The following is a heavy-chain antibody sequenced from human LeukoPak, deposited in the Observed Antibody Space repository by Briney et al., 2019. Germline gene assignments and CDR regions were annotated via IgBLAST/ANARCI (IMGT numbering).Heavy chain of an antibody. V-gene: IGHV1-69*06. Sequence: SVKVSCKASGYTFTSYAISWVRQAPGQGLEWMGGIIPIFGTANYAQKFQGRVTITADKSTSTAYMELSSLRSEDTAVYYCAREYVGYSSFGGFDPWGQGTLVTVSS. CDR1: GYTFTSYA. D-gene: IGHD6-13*01. CDR2: IIPIFGTA. J-gene: IGHJ5*02. CDR3: AREYVGYSSFGGFDP.